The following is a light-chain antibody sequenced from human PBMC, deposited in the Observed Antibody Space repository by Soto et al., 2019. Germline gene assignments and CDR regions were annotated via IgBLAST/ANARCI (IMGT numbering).Light chain of an antibody. CDR2: GAS. Sequence: EIVLTQSPATLSLSPGERATLSCRASHSVSNRLAWYQQKPGQAPRLLIYGASSRATGIPDRFSGSGSGTDFTLTISRLEPEDFALYYCQHYQSGHPITFGQGTRLEIK. CDR1: HSVSNR. J-gene: IGKJ5*01. CDR3: QHYQSGHPIT. V-gene: IGKV3-20*01.